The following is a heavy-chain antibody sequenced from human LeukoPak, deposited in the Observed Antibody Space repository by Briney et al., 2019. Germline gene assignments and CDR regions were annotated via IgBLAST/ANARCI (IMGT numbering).Heavy chain of an antibody. CDR3: EKDNPVLHY. V-gene: IGHV3-30*18. J-gene: IGHJ4*02. Sequence: GGSLRLSCAASGFSFSTFGMHWVRQTPGKGLEWVSHISKDESNKYYADSVKGRFTVSRDTSKNTLFLQMNSLRVEDTAVYYCEKDNPVLHYWGQGTLVTVSS. CDR2: ISKDESNK. CDR1: GFSFSTFG.